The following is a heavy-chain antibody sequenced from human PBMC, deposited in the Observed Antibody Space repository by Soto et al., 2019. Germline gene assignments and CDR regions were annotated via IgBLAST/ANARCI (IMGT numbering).Heavy chain of an antibody. CDR1: GYTSPSYD. V-gene: IGHV1-8*01. CDR2: MNPNSGNT. CDR3: AREHYANHAWFDP. J-gene: IGHJ5*02. D-gene: IGHD2-8*01. Sequence: ASVKVSCKASGYTSPSYDINWVRQATGQGLEWMGWMNPNSGNTGYAQKFQGRVTMTRNTSISTAYMELSSLRSEDTAVYYCAREHYANHAWFDPWGQGTLVTVSS.